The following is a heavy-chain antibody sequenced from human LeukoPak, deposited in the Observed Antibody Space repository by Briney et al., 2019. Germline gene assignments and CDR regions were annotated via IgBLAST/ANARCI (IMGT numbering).Heavy chain of an antibody. CDR2: ITGGGGTT. CDR3: ARSVGATTSTFDV. V-gene: IGHV3-23*01. CDR1: GFTFSSYV. Sequence: GASLGLSCAASGFTFSSYVMNWVRQAPGEGLEWVSTITGGGGTTYYADSVKGRFTISRDNSENTLYLQMNSLRAEDTAVYYCARSVGATTSTFDVWGQGTLVTVSS. D-gene: IGHD1-26*01. J-gene: IGHJ3*01.